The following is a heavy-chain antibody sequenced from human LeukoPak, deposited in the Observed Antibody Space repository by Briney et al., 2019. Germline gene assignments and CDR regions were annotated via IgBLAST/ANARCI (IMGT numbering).Heavy chain of an antibody. CDR2: INSDGSST. D-gene: IGHD3-22*01. J-gene: IGHJ1*01. Sequence: PGGSLRLSCVASGFTFSSYSMNWVRQAPGKGLVWVSRINSDGSSTSYADSVKGRFTISRDNAKNTLYLQMNSLRAEDTAVYYCARASSYYDSSGYSEYFQHWGQGTLVTVSS. CDR1: GFTFSSYS. V-gene: IGHV3-74*01. CDR3: ARASSYYDSSGYSEYFQH.